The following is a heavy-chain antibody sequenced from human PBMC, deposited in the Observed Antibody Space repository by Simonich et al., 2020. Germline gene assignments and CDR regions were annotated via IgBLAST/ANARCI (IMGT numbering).Heavy chain of an antibody. CDR1: GGSFSGYY. J-gene: IGHJ4*02. Sequence: QVQLQQWGAGLLKPSETLSLTCAVYGGSFSGYYWSWIRQTPGKGLGWNGEINQSGSTNYNPSLTSRVTISVDTAKNQFSLKLSSVTAADTAVYYCARGLIGGSYYYWGQGTLVTVSS. CDR2: INQSGST. D-gene: IGHD1-26*01. CDR3: ARGLIGGSYYY. V-gene: IGHV4-34*01.